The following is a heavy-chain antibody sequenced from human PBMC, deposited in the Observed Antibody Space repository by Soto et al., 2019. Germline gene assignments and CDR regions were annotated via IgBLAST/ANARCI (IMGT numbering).Heavy chain of an antibody. CDR1: GGSISNSNW. CDR2: IYHSGST. D-gene: IGHD5-12*01. CDR3: ARDEYSGYANVAFGI. V-gene: IGHV4-4*02. J-gene: IGHJ3*02. Sequence: SETLSLTCAFSGGSISNSNWWGWVRQPPGKGLEWIGEIYHSGSTNYNPSLKSRVTISVDKSKNQFSLKLSSVTAADTAVYYCARDEYSGYANVAFGIRGQGTMVTVSS.